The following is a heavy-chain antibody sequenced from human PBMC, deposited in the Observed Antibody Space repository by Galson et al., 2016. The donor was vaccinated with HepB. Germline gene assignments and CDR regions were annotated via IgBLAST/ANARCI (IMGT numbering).Heavy chain of an antibody. J-gene: IGHJ3*02. CDR2: IFPGDSDT. CDR3: ARRDLREGFDI. CDR1: GYIFTEYW. Sequence: QSGAEVKKPGESLKISCKASGYIFTEYWIGWVRQIPGKGLEWMGIIFPGDSDTRYSPSFQGQVTISVDKSLSTAYLQWSSLKPSDSAIYYCARRDLREGFDIWGQGTMVTVSS. V-gene: IGHV5-51*01.